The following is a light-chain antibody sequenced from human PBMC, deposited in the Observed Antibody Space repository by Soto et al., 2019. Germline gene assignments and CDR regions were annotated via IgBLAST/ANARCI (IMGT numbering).Light chain of an antibody. CDR1: QSLLHSNGYNY. J-gene: IGKJ5*01. Sequence: DIVMTQSPLSLPVTPGEPASISCRSSQSLLHSNGYNYLDWYLQKPGQSPQLLIYLGSNRASGVPDRVSGSGSGTVFTLKISRVEAEDVGVDYCMQALQTPITFGQGTRLEIK. V-gene: IGKV2-28*01. CDR3: MQALQTPIT. CDR2: LGS.